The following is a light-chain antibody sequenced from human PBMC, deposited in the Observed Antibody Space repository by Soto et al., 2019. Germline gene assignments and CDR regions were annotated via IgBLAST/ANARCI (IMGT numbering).Light chain of an antibody. Sequence: EIVMTQSPATLSVSPGERATLSCRASQSVSSNLAWYQQKPGQAPRLLIYGASTRATGIPARFSGSGSGTEFTLTISSLQSEDFVVYYCQQYNYWPPRITFGPGTKVDFK. J-gene: IGKJ3*01. CDR3: QQYNYWPPRIT. V-gene: IGKV3-15*01. CDR1: QSVSSN. CDR2: GAS.